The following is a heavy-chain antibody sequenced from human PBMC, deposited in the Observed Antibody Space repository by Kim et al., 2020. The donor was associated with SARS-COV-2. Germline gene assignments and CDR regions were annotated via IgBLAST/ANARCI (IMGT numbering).Heavy chain of an antibody. CDR2: INPSGGST. J-gene: IGHJ6*02. V-gene: IGHV1-46*01. Sequence: ASVKVSCKASGYTFTSYYMHWVRQAPGQGLEWMGIINPSGGSTSYAQKFQGRVTMTRDTSTSTVYMELSSLRSEDTAVYYCARDPVGCSGGSCYFRMDVWGQGTTVTVSS. CDR1: GYTFTSYY. CDR3: ARDPVGCSGGSCYFRMDV. D-gene: IGHD2-15*01.